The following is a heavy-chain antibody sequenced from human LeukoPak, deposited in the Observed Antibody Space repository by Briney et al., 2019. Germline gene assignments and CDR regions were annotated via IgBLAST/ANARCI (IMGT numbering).Heavy chain of an antibody. Sequence: ASVKVSCKASGYTFTGYYMHWVRQAPGQGLEWVGWINPNSGGTNYAQKFQGRVTMTRDTSISTAYMELSRLRSDDTAVFYCALAGSSTGRTQYINWGQGTLVTVSS. CDR1: GYTFTGYY. CDR3: ALAGSSTGRTQYIN. J-gene: IGHJ4*02. CDR2: INPNSGGT. D-gene: IGHD2-2*01. V-gene: IGHV1-2*02.